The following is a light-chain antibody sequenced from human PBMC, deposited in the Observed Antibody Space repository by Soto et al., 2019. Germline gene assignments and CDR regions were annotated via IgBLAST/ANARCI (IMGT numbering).Light chain of an antibody. J-gene: IGKJ1*01. CDR3: QQYNDWPLT. Sequence: ILVTQSPATLSVAPGERATLSCRASQSVSSNLAWYQQKPGQAPSLLIYGAFTRATGIPARFSGTGSGTEFTLTISSLQSEDLALYYCQQYNDWPLTVGQGTKVDIK. V-gene: IGKV3-15*01. CDR2: GAF. CDR1: QSVSSN.